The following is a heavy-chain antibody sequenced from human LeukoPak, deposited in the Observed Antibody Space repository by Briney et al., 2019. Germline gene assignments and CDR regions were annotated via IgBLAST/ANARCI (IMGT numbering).Heavy chain of an antibody. CDR1: GFTFSSHG. Sequence: GSLRLSCAASGFTFSSHGMHWVRQAPGKGLEWVAFIRYDGRNKYYADSVKGRFTISRDNSKNTLYLQVNSLRAEDTAVYYCAKAGGDSRGFDIWGQGTMVTVSS. CDR2: IRYDGRNK. CDR3: AKAGGDSRGFDI. V-gene: IGHV3-30*02. J-gene: IGHJ3*02. D-gene: IGHD4-23*01.